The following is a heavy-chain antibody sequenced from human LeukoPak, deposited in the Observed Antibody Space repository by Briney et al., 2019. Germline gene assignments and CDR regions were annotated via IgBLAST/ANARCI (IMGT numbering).Heavy chain of an antibody. Sequence: SETLSLTCTVSGGSISSYYWSWIRQPPGKGLEGIGYIYYSGSTHYHPSLKSRVTISVDTSKHQFSLKLSSVTAADTAVCYCARSVEGYCSGGSCYSYYYYMDVWGKGTTVTVSS. CDR3: ARSVEGYCSGGSCYSYYYYMDV. CDR1: GGSISSYY. D-gene: IGHD2-15*01. J-gene: IGHJ6*03. V-gene: IGHV4-59*01. CDR2: IYYSGST.